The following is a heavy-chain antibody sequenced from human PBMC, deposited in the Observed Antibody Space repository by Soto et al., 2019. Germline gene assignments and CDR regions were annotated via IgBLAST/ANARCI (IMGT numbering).Heavy chain of an antibody. D-gene: IGHD6-19*01. CDR2: INHSGST. Sequence: TSETLSLTCAVYGGSFSGYYWSWIRQPPGKGLEWIGEINHSGSTNYNPSLKSRVTISVDTSKNQFSLKLSSVTAADTAVYYCATTGSYSSGWYMNRGIDTYYFDYWGQGTLVTVSS. V-gene: IGHV4-34*01. CDR1: GGSFSGYY. CDR3: ATTGSYSSGWYMNRGIDTYYFDY. J-gene: IGHJ4*02.